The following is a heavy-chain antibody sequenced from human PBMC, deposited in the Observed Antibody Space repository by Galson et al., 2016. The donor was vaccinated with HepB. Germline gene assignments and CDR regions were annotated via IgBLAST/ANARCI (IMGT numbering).Heavy chain of an antibody. CDR1: GFSFSNYG. CDR3: ALGQGFLADS. Sequence: SLRLSCAASGFSFSNYGMSWVRQAPGKGLEWVSSITATGGSTYIADSGKGRFTISRDNAKNSLYLQMSSLRPEDTAVYYCALGQGFLADSWGQGTLVTVPS. J-gene: IGHJ4*02. V-gene: IGHV3-23*01. CDR2: ITATGGST.